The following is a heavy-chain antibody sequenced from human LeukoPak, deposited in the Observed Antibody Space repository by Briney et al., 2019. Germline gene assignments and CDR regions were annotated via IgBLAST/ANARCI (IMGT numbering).Heavy chain of an antibody. CDR1: GFTFSDYY. CDR3: TSRYCNRTNCYAFDYYYYMDV. J-gene: IGHJ6*03. D-gene: IGHD2-2*01. CDR2: IRSKANSYAT. V-gene: IGHV3-73*01. Sequence: GGSLRLSCAASGFTFSDYYMSWIRQAPGKGLEWVGRIRSKANSYATEYAASVKGRFTISRDDSKNTAYLQMNSLKTEDTAVYYCTSRYCNRTNCYAFDYYYYMDVWGKGITVTVSS.